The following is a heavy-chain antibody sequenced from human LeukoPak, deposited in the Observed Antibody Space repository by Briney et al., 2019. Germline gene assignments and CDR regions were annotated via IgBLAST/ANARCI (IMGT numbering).Heavy chain of an antibody. D-gene: IGHD6-13*01. CDR3: ARDPSNTSGWSPYFDY. Sequence: AVIVSYMPSGYTYTNHDITWVPPAPGQGRELMGWSSAYNRDTRYAQSFQGRVTLITESSTNTAYMELRSLTSDDTAVYYCARDPSNTSGWSPYFDYWGQGTLVTVSA. V-gene: IGHV1-18*04. CDR2: SSAYNRDT. J-gene: IGHJ4*02. CDR1: GYTYTNHD.